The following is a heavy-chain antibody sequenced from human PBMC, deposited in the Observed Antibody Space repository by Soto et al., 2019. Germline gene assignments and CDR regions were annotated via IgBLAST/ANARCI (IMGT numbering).Heavy chain of an antibody. D-gene: IGHD3-10*01. Sequence: PSETLSLTCAVSGVSISSGNWWTWVHQTPQRGLEYIGEIFHDGTANYYPSFERRVAISVDTSKNQFSLKLTSVTAADTAIYFCARLVYDTRLNYMYFDFWGQGVPVTVSS. CDR2: IFHDGTA. J-gene: IGHJ4*02. CDR1: GVSISSGNW. V-gene: IGHV4-4*02. CDR3: ARLVYDTRLNYMYFDF.